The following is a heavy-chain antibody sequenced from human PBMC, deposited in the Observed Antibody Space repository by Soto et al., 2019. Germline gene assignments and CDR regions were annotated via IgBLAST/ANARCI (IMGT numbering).Heavy chain of an antibody. CDR3: AKAPLGYCTSTSCLYYFDY. D-gene: IGHD2-2*01. Sequence: VGSLRLSCAASGFSFSSYAMSWVRQAPGKGLEWVSGIIGSGVTTYYADSVKGRFTISRDNSKNTLYLQMNSLRAEDTAVYYCAKAPLGYCTSTSCLYYFDYWGQGTLVTVSS. V-gene: IGHV3-23*01. CDR1: GFSFSSYA. CDR2: IIGSGVTT. J-gene: IGHJ4*02.